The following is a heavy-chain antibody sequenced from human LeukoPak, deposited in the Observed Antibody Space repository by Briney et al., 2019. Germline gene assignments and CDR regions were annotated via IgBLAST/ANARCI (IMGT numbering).Heavy chain of an antibody. CDR3: ARGRVLRYSSGWHYYYYMDV. Sequence: SETLSLTCTVSGGSISSYYWSWIRQPAGKGLEWIGRIYTSGSTNYNPSLKSRVTMSVDTSKNQFSLKLSSVTAADTAVYYCARGRVLRYSSGWHYYYYMDVWGKGTTVTVSS. CDR1: GGSISSYY. V-gene: IGHV4-4*07. D-gene: IGHD6-19*01. J-gene: IGHJ6*03. CDR2: IYTSGST.